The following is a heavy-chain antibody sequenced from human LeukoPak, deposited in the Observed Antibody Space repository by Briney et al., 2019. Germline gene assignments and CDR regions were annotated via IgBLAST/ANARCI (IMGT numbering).Heavy chain of an antibody. CDR2: ISYDGXXX. Sequence: GRSLRLSCTASGFTFSSYAMHWVRQAPGKXXXXVAIISYDGXXXXXXXXXXXXITIXXXNXXXXXXQQMNSLRAEEPAVYYCARGEQWLRLGGYWGQGTLVTVSS. CDR3: ARGEQWLRLGGY. CDR1: GFTFSSYA. D-gene: IGHD6-19*01. V-gene: IGHV3-30*01. J-gene: IGHJ4*02.